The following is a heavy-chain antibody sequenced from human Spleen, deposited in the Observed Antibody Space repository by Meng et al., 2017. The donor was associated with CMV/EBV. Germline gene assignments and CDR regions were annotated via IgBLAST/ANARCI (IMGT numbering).Heavy chain of an antibody. CDR3: AKDSWGYDFWSGYYGVDY. Sequence: GESLKISCAASGFTFSDYYMSWIRQAPGKGLEWVSYLSNTGNTIYYADSVKGRFTISRDNAKSSLSLQMHSLRAEDTAVYYCAKDSWGYDFWSGYYGVDYWGQGTLVTVSS. D-gene: IGHD3-3*01. V-gene: IGHV3-11*04. CDR1: GFTFSDYY. J-gene: IGHJ4*02. CDR2: LSNTGNTI.